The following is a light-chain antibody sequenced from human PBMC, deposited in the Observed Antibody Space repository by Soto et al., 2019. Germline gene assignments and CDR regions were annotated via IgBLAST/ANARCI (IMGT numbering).Light chain of an antibody. CDR1: QSINTY. Sequence: DIQMTQSPPSLSASVGDRVTITSRASQSINTYLNWYQQKPGKALKLLIYAASSLQSGVPSMFSGSGSGTDFTLTIGSLQPEDFATYYCQESYSHSRTFGPGTKVDI. CDR2: AAS. CDR3: QESYSHSRT. V-gene: IGKV1-39*01. J-gene: IGKJ3*01.